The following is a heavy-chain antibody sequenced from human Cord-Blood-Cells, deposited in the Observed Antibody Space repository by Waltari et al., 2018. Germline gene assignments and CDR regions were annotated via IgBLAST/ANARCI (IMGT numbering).Heavy chain of an antibody. CDR2: IYYSGST. D-gene: IGHD3-10*01. J-gene: IGHJ3*02. V-gene: IGHV4-59*01. CDR1: GGSISSYY. CDR3: ARWVGYYYGSGSYAFDI. Sequence: QVQLQESGPGLVKPSETLSLTCTVSGGSISSYYWSWLRQPPGKGLEWIGYIYYSGSTNYNPSLKSRVTISVDTSKNQFSLKLSSVTAADTAVYYCARWVGYYYGSGSYAFDIWGQGTMVTVSS.